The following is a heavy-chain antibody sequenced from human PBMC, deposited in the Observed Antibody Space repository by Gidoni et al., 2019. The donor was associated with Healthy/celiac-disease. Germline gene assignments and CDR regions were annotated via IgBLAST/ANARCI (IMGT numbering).Heavy chain of an antibody. Sequence: EVQLVESGGGLVQPGGSLRRSCAASGFTFSSYWMHWVRQAPRKGLVWVSRINSDGSSTSYADSVKGRFTISRDNAKNTLYLQMNSLRAEDTAVYYCARDWENGFWSGYYNHYYYGMDVWGQGTTVTVSS. J-gene: IGHJ6*02. CDR2: INSDGSST. D-gene: IGHD3-3*01. V-gene: IGHV3-74*01. CDR3: ARDWENGFWSGYYNHYYYGMDV. CDR1: GFTFSSYW.